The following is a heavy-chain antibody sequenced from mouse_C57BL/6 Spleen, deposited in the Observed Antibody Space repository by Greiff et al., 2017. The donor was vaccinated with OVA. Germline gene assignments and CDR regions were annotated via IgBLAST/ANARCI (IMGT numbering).Heavy chain of an antibody. CDR3: ARGGYYGLHFDY. Sequence: QVQLKQSGAELARPGASVKMSCKASGYTFTSYTMHWVKQRPGQGLEWIGYINPSSGYTKYNQKFKDKATLTADKSSSTAYMQLSSLTSEDSAVYYCARGGYYGLHFDYWGQGTTLTVSS. V-gene: IGHV1-4*01. CDR2: INPSSGYT. D-gene: IGHD1-1*01. CDR1: GYTFTSYT. J-gene: IGHJ2*01.